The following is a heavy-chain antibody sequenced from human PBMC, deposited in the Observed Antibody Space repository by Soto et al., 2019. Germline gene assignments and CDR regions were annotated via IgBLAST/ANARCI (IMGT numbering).Heavy chain of an antibody. CDR1: GFTVSSNY. CDR2: IYSGGST. CDR3: ARDHGGRDFDY. J-gene: IGHJ4*02. V-gene: IGHV3-66*02. Sequence: GGSLRLSCAASGFTVSSNYMSWVRQAPGKGLEWVSLIYSGGSTYYADSVKGRFTISRDNSKNTLYLQMNSLRAEDTAVYYCARDHGGRDFDYWGQGTLVTVSS.